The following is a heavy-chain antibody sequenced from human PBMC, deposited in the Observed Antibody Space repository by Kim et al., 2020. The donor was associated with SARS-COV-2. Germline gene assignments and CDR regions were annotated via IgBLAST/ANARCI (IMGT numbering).Heavy chain of an antibody. CDR3: ARSDAFDI. J-gene: IGHJ3*02. V-gene: IGHV3-21*01. Sequence: NDQHKAESVKGQFTIPRENTKNSLYLQMDSLRAEDKAMYYCARSDAFDIWGQGTMVTVSS. CDR2: NDQ.